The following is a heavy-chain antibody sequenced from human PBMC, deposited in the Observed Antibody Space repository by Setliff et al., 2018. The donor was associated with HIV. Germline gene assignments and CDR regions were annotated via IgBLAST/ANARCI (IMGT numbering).Heavy chain of an antibody. Sequence: SETLSLTCSVSGASITRGGDFWSWIRQHPGKGLEWIGYIYYTGSTYDNPSLKSRVTISVDTSKNQFSLKLSSVTAADTAVYYCARTRYSYGYFYYMDVWGKGTTVTVSS. V-gene: IGHV4-61*08. CDR3: ARTRYSYGYFYYMDV. D-gene: IGHD5-18*01. CDR1: GASITRGGDF. CDR2: IYYTGST. J-gene: IGHJ6*03.